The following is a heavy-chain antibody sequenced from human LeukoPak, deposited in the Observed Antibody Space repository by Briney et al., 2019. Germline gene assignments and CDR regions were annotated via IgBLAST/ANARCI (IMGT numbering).Heavy chain of an antibody. CDR2: ISGGST. Sequence: GGSLRLSCAASGFTFNSYGMHWVRQAPGKGLEWVSSISGGSTYYADSRKGRFTISRDNSKNTLHLQMNSLRAEDTAVYYCVKEIYCTATTCQGNDAFHIWGQGTVVTVSS. D-gene: IGHD2-8*02. J-gene: IGHJ3*02. CDR1: GFTFNSYG. CDR3: VKEIYCTATTCQGNDAFHI. V-gene: IGHV3-38-3*01.